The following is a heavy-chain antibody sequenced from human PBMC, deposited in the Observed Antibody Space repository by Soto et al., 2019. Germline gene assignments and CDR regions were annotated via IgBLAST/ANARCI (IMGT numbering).Heavy chain of an antibody. J-gene: IGHJ4*02. D-gene: IGHD5-18*01. CDR2: IYPDDSDT. Sequence: GESLKISCKASGYSFTSYWIAWVRQMPGKGLEWMGIIYPDDSDTKYSPSFQGQVTISADQSVSTAYLQWSSLKASDTAMYYCARQIHDSDTGPNFQYYFDSWGQGTPGTVSS. CDR1: GYSFTSYW. CDR3: ARQIHDSDTGPNFQYYFDS. V-gene: IGHV5-51*01.